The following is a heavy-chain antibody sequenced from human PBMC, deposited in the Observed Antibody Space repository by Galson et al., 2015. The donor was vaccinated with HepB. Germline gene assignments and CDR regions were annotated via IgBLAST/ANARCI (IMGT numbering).Heavy chain of an antibody. V-gene: IGHV2-5*02. J-gene: IGHJ4*02. Sequence: PALVKPTQTLTLTCAFSGFSLRNSGVGVSVGWFRQTPGKAPEWLALIYWDDDKRYSPSLKSRLMITTDSSKNQVVLTMAAMAPLDTATYYCAHRRGRGLFDSWGQGTLVTVSS. CDR1: GFSLRNSGVGVS. CDR2: IYWDDDK. CDR3: AHRRGRGLFDS. D-gene: IGHD2-15*01.